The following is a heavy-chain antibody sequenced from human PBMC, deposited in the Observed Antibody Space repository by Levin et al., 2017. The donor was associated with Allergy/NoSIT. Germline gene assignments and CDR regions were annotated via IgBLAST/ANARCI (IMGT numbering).Heavy chain of an antibody. D-gene: IGHD3-10*01. V-gene: IGHV3-30*18. CDR3: AKGLSSEWFGESSGSSPGAENHNDAFDI. CDR2: ISYDGSNK. Sequence: PGGSLRLSCAASGFTFSSYGMHWVRQAPGKGLEWVAVISYDGSNKYYADSVKGRFTISRDNSKNTLYLQMNSLRAEDTAVYYCAKGLSSEWFGESSGSSPGAENHNDAFDIWGQGTMVTVSS. CDR1: GFTFSSYG. J-gene: IGHJ3*02.